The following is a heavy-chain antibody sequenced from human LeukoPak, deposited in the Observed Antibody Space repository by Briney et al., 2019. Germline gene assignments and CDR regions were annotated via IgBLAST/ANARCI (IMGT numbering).Heavy chain of an antibody. V-gene: IGHV4-4*07. D-gene: IGHD6-25*01. Sequence: SETLSLTCTVSGGSICTFYWTWIRQPAGKALEWIGRINNSGSTNYNPSLRSRVSMSVDRSKNQFSVTLSSVTAADTAVYFCAREGGDPRWLDPWGQGTLVTVSS. CDR2: INNSGST. J-gene: IGHJ5*02. CDR1: GGSICTFY. CDR3: AREGGDPRWLDP.